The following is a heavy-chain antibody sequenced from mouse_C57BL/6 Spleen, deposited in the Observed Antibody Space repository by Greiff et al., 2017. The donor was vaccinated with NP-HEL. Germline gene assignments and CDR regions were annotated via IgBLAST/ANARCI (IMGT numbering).Heavy chain of an antibody. CDR1: GFTFSSYG. CDR3: ARHERDY. V-gene: IGHV5-6*01. Sequence: EVQLVESGGDLVKPGGSLKLSCAASGFTFSSYGMSWVRQTPDKRLEWVATISSGGSYTYYPDSVKGRFTISRDNAKNTLYLKMSSLKSEDTAMYYCARHERDYWGQGTTLTVSS. CDR2: ISSGGSYT. J-gene: IGHJ2*01.